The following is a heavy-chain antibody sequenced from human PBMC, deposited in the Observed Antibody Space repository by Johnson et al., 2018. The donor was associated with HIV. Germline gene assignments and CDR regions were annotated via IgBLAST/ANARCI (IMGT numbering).Heavy chain of an antibody. CDR1: GFTVSGNY. V-gene: IGHV3-53*01. D-gene: IGHD3-10*01. CDR3: ARDSGSDAFDI. CDR2: IYSGGST. Sequence: VQLVESGGGLMQPGGSLRLSCAASGFTVSGNYMNWVRQAPGKGLEWVSVIYSGGSTYYADSVQGRFTISIDNSKNTLYLQMNSLRVEDTAVYYCARDSGSDAFDIWGQGTMVTVSS. J-gene: IGHJ3*02.